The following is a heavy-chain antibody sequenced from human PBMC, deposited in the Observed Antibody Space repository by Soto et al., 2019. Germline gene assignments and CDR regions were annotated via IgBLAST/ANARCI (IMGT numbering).Heavy chain of an antibody. Sequence: QVHLQESGPGLVKPSGTLSLTCAVSSGSISSSNWWSWVRQPPGKGLEWIGEIYHSGSANYNPSLKSRFTISVDTSENQFSLKLRSVTAADTAVYYCARVRSVRGRDFDLWGRGTLVTVSS. CDR2: IYHSGSA. V-gene: IGHV4-4*02. D-gene: IGHD3-10*01. CDR3: ARVRSVRGRDFDL. J-gene: IGHJ2*01. CDR1: SGSISSSNW.